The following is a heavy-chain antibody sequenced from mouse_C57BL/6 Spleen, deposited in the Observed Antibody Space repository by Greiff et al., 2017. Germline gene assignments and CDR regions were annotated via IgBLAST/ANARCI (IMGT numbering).Heavy chain of an antibody. CDR3: ARTYSKDYAMDY. J-gene: IGHJ4*01. CDR2: IDPSDSYT. CDR1: GYTFTSYW. V-gene: IGHV1-69*01. D-gene: IGHD2-5*01. Sequence: VQLQQPGAELVMPGASVKLSCKASGYTFTSYWMHWVKQRPGQGLEWIGEIDPSDSYTNYNQKFKGKSTLTVDKSSSTDYMQLSSLTSEDSAVYYCARTYSKDYAMDYWGQGTSVTVSS.